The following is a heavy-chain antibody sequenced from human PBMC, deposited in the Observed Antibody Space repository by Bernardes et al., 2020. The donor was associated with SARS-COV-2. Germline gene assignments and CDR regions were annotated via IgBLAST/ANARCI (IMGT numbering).Heavy chain of an antibody. D-gene: IGHD5-18*01. J-gene: IGHJ6*02. CDR2: INHSGST. CDR1: GGSFSGYY. CDR3: ARIQLWLDYYYYYGMDV. Sequence: SDPLPLSCAVCGGSFSGYYWSWIRQPPGKGLEWIGEINHSGSTNYNPSLKSRVTISVDTSKNQFSLKLSSVTAADTAVYYCARIQLWLDYYYYYGMDVWGQGTTVTVSS. V-gene: IGHV4-34*01.